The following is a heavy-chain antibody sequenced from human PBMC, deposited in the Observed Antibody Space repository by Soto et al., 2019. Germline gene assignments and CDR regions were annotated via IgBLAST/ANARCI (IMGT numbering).Heavy chain of an antibody. CDR1: GFTFRNYG. J-gene: IGHJ6*02. V-gene: IGHV3-30*18. Sequence: QVQLVESGGGVVQPGRSLRLSCAASGFTFRNYGMHWVRQAPGKGLVWVTVISYDGSHKYYADPVKGRFTISRDNSKNTVYLEMNSLRDEDMAVYYCAKRRGDHSNYSWGIDVWGQGTTVTVSS. CDR3: AKRRGDHSNYSWGIDV. CDR2: ISYDGSHK. D-gene: IGHD4-4*01.